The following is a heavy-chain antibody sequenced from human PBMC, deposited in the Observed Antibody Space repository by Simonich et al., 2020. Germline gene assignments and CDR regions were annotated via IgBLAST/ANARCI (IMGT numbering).Heavy chain of an antibody. CDR1: GFTFSSYS. J-gene: IGHJ6*02. CDR2: ISSSSSYI. Sequence: EVQLVESGGGLVKPGGSLRLSCAASGFTFSSYSRNWVRQAPGKGLAWVSSISSSSSYIYYADSVKGRFTNSRDKAKNSLYLQMNSLRAEDTAVYYCARWIAVAGTGAYGMDVWGQGTTVTVSS. CDR3: ARWIAVAGTGAYGMDV. V-gene: IGHV3-21*01. D-gene: IGHD6-19*01.